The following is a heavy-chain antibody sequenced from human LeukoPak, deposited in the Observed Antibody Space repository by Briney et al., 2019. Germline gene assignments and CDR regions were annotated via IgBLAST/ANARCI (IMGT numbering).Heavy chain of an antibody. CDR2: IYSGGST. CDR3: ARSVGATGVFDY. Sequence: GGSLRLSCAASGFTFSSYAMSWVRQAPGKGLEWVSVIYSGGSTYYADSVKGRFTISRDNSKNTLYLQMNSLRAEDTAVYYCARSVGATGVFDYWGQGTLVTVSS. V-gene: IGHV3-53*01. J-gene: IGHJ4*02. CDR1: GFTFSSYA. D-gene: IGHD1-26*01.